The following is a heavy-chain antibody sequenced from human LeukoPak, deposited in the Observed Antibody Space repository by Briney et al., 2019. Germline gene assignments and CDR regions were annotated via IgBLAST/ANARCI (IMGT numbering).Heavy chain of an antibody. D-gene: IGHD2-21*01. J-gene: IGHJ6*03. CDR3: AKHLGSHSFLFYYMDV. CDR2: LSGSGTAT. V-gene: IGHV3-23*01. CDR1: QFTFSRFA. Sequence: GGSLRLSCEASQFTFSRFAMSWIRQAPGTGLEWVSALSGSGTATYYADSVKGRFTTSRDNSKDTPYLQMDNLRADDTAVYYCAKHLGSHSFLFYYMDVWGTGTSVIVSS.